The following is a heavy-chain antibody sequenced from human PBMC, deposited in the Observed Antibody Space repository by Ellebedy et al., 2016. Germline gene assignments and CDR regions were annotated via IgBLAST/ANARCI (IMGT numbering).Heavy chain of an antibody. Sequence: SETLSLXXTVSGGSIDGSSSSYYWGWIRQPPGKGLEWIGEINHSGSTNYNPSLKSRVTISVDTSKNQFSLKLSSVTAADTAVYYCARRRRRAASYYGSGRDDAFDIWGQGTMVTVSS. CDR3: ARRRRRAASYYGSGRDDAFDI. CDR1: GGSIDGSSSSYY. CDR2: INHSGST. D-gene: IGHD3-10*01. V-gene: IGHV4-39*07. J-gene: IGHJ3*02.